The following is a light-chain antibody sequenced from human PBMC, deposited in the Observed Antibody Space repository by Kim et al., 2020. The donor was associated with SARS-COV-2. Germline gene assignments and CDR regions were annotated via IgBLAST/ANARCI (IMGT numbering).Light chain of an antibody. CDR1: NLRSYY. CDR3: NSRGSNDNVL. Sequence: SSELTQDPAVSVALGQTVRITCQGDNLRSYYATWYQQKPGQAPIVVIYGKNNRPSGIPDRFSGSSSGDTASLTITGTQAGDEADYYCNSRGSNDNVLFGGGTKLTVL. V-gene: IGLV3-19*01. CDR2: GKN. J-gene: IGLJ2*01.